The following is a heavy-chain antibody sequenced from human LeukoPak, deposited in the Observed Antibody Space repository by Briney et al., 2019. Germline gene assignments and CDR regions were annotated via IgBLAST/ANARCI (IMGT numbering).Heavy chain of an antibody. V-gene: IGHV4-34*01. CDR2: INHSGST. CDR1: GGSISGYY. J-gene: IGHJ5*02. D-gene: IGHD6-19*01. Sequence: SETLSLTCTVSGGSISGYYWSWIRQPPGKGLEWIGEINHSGSTNYNPSLKSRVTISVDTSKNQFSLKLSSVTAADTAVYYCARGSSIAVAGTASYNWFDPWGQGTLVTASS. CDR3: ARGSSIAVAGTASYNWFDP.